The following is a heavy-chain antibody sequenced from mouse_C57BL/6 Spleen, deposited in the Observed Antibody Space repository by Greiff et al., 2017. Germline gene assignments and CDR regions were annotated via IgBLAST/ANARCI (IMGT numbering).Heavy chain of an antibody. V-gene: IGHV1-80*01. CDR2: IYPGDGDT. CDR1: GYAFSSYW. CDR3: ARDGTGNFDN. D-gene: IGHD4-1*01. Sequence: VQLQASRAELVKPGASVKISCNASGYAFSSYWMNWVKQRPGKGLEWIGQIYPGDGDTNYNEKLKGKATVTADKSSRTAYMQLSSLTTEASAVYFCARDGTGNFDNWGQGTTRTVSS. J-gene: IGHJ2*01.